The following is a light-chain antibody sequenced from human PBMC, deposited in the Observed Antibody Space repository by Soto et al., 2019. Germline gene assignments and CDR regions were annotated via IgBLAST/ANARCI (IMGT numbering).Light chain of an antibody. V-gene: IGKV1-12*01. CDR3: QQAYSFPRT. Sequence: DIQMTQSPSTLSASVGDRVTITCRASQSISSWLAWYQQKPGKAPKLLIFAASTLQSGVPSRFSGSASGTDFTLTINSLQPEDFATYYCQQAYSFPRTFGQGTRLEIK. CDR2: AAS. J-gene: IGKJ5*01. CDR1: QSISSW.